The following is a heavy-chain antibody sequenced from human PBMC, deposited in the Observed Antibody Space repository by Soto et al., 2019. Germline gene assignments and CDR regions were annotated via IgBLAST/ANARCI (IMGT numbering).Heavy chain of an antibody. D-gene: IGHD5-12*01. Sequence: HPGGSLRLSCAASGFTFSSYDIHWVRQAPGKGLEWVAVISYDGSNKYYADSVKGRFTISRDNSKNTLYLQMNSLRAEDTAVYYCAKDAEMATIFSNFDYWGQGTLVTVSS. J-gene: IGHJ4*02. CDR3: AKDAEMATIFSNFDY. V-gene: IGHV3-30*18. CDR1: GFTFSSYD. CDR2: ISYDGSNK.